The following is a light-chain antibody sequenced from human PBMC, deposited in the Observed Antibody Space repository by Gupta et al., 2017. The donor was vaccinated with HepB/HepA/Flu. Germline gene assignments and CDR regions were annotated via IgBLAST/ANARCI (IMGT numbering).Light chain of an antibody. J-gene: IGKJ1*01. CDR3: LQNNSHPRT. Sequence: DIQMTQSPSSLSASVGDRVSITCRASQDIRNDLGWFQQTPGKAPKRLIYNLSNLQSGVPSRFRGSGSGTEFTLTISSLQPEDFATYYCLQNNSHPRTFGQGTKVEVK. CDR1: QDIRND. CDR2: NLS. V-gene: IGKV1-17*01.